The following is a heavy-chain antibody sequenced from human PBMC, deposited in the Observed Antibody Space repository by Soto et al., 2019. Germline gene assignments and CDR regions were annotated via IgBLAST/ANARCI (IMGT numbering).Heavy chain of an antibody. CDR2: IIPVYGTT. J-gene: IGHJ4*02. D-gene: IGHD1-26*01. Sequence: QEQLVQSGPEVKKPGSSVKVSCKDSGGLFSSFAISWVRQAPGQGLEWLGGIIPVYGTTNYAEKFQGRVTITADESTNTADMELSSLRSGVTAMYEWVRCGSPSFWLIYFWGQGALVTVSS. CDR1: GGLFSSFA. CDR3: VRCGSPSFWLIYF. V-gene: IGHV1-69*01.